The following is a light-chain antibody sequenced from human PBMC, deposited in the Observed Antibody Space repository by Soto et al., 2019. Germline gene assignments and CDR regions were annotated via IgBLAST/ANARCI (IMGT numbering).Light chain of an antibody. J-gene: IGLJ1*01. CDR1: SSDVGSYNL. V-gene: IGLV2-23*02. Sequence: QSALTQPASVSGSPGQSITISCTGTSSDVGSYNLVSWYQHHPDEAPKLIIYEVNTRPSGVSNRFSGSKSGNTASLTISGLQAEDEADYYCCSFAGSSSFYVFGSGTKITVL. CDR3: CSFAGSSSFYV. CDR2: EVN.